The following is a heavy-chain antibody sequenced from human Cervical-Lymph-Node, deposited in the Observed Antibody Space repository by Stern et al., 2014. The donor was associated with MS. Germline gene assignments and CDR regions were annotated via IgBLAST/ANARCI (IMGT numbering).Heavy chain of an antibody. CDR3: ARGLAYWGYYFDY. J-gene: IGHJ4*02. Sequence: QVQLVQSGAEVKKPGDSVKVSCEATGYDFSTFGLTWVRQAPGQGLEWMGWISAYNAHTTYAEKVQGRVTMTTDTSTSTAYMELRNLRSDDTAVYYCARGLAYWGYYFDYWGQGTQVTVSS. V-gene: IGHV1-18*01. CDR1: GYDFSTFG. CDR2: ISAYNAHT. D-gene: IGHD2-8*02.